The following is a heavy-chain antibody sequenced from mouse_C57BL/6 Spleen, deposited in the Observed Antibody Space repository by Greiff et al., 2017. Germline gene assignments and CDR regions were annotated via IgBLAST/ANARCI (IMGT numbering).Heavy chain of an antibody. J-gene: IGHJ2*01. CDR2: IYPGDGDT. CDR1: GYAFSSSW. CDR3: ATLYYYGSSSDY. Sequence: VQLQESGPELVKPGASVKISCKASGYAFSSSWMNWVKQRPGKGLEWIGRIYPGDGDTNYNGKFKGKATLTADKSSSTAYMQLSSLTSEDSAVYFCATLYYYGSSSDYWGQGTTLTVSS. D-gene: IGHD1-1*01. V-gene: IGHV1-82*01.